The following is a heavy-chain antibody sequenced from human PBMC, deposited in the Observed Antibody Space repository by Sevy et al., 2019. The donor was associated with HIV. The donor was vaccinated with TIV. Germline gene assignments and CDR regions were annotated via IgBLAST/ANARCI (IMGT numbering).Heavy chain of an antibody. D-gene: IGHD2-2*01. CDR1: GFTFSSYA. Sequence: GGCLRLSCAASGFTFSSYAMSWVRQAPGKGLEWVSAISGSGGSTYYADSVKGRFTISRDNSKNTLYLQMNSLRAEDTAVYYCAKLPFNLPANYFDYWGQGTLVTVSS. J-gene: IGHJ4*02. CDR2: ISGSGGST. CDR3: AKLPFNLPANYFDY. V-gene: IGHV3-23*01.